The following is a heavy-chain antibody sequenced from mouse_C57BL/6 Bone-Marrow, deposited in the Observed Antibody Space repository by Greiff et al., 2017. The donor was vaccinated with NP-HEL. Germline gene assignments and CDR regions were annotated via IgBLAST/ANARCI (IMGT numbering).Heavy chain of an antibody. CDR3: TTDYYGSSIYSYAMDY. Sequence: DVQLQQSGAELVRPGASVKLSCTASGFNIKDDYMHWVKQRPEQGLEWIGWIDPENGDTEYASKFQGKATITADTSSNTAYLQLSSLTSEDTAVYYCTTDYYGSSIYSYAMDYWGQGTSVTVSS. V-gene: IGHV14-4*01. J-gene: IGHJ4*01. CDR1: GFNIKDDY. D-gene: IGHD1-1*01. CDR2: IDPENGDT.